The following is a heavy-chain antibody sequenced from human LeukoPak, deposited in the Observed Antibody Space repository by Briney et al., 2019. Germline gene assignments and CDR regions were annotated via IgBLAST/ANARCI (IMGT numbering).Heavy chain of an antibody. J-gene: IGHJ3*02. D-gene: IGHD1-26*01. CDR1: GFTFSSYS. CDR3: ARDSWELLPPPREHDAFDI. CDR2: ISSSSSYI. V-gene: IGHV3-21*01. Sequence: GGSLRLSCAASGFTFSSYSMNWVRQAPGKGLEWVSSISSSSSYIYYADSVKGRFTISRDNAKNSLYLQMNSLRAEDTAVYYCARDSWELLPPPREHDAFDIWGQGTMATVSS.